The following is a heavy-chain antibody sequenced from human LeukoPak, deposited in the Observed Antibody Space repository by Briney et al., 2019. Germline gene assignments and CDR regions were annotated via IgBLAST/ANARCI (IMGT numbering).Heavy chain of an antibody. CDR3: ATPSRWGYSYGDTGLDFDC. V-gene: IGHV1-69*06. CDR2: IIPIFGTA. J-gene: IGHJ4*02. D-gene: IGHD5-18*01. CDR1: GGTFSSYA. Sequence: GASVKVSCKASGGTFSSYAISWVRQAPGQGLEWMGGIIPIFGTANYAQKFQGRVTITADKSTSTAYMELSSLRSEDTAVYYCATPSRWGYSYGDTGLDFDCWGQGTLVTAS.